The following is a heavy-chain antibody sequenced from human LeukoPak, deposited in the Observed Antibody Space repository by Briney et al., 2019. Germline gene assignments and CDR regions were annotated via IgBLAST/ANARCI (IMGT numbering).Heavy chain of an antibody. CDR3: ARDQPYMDV. J-gene: IGHJ6*03. CDR1: GYSISSGYC. Sequence: SETLSLTCTVSGYSISSGYCWGWIRQPPGKGLEWIGSIYHSGSTYYNPSLKSRVTISVDTSKNQFSLKLSSVTAADTAVYYCARDQPYMDVWGKGTTVTVSS. CDR2: IYHSGST. V-gene: IGHV4-38-2*02.